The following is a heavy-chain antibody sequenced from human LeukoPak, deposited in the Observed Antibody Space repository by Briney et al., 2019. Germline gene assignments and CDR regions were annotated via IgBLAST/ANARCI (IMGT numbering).Heavy chain of an antibody. J-gene: IGHJ3*02. CDR2: INHSGST. CDR1: GGSFSGHY. V-gene: IGHV4-34*01. D-gene: IGHD3-16*01. CDR3: ARVIRFHDAFDI. Sequence: SETLSLTCAVYGGSFSGHYWSWIRQPPGKGLEWIGEINHSGSTNYNPPLKSRVTISIDTSKNQFSLKLSSVTAADTAVYYCARVIRFHDAFDIWGQGTMVTVSS.